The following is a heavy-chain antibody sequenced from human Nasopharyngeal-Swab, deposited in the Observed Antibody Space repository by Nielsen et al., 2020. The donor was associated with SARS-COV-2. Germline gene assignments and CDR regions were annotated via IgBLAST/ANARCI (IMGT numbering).Heavy chain of an antibody. CDR2: ISAYNGNT. J-gene: IGHJ6*02. CDR3: ARGAHYYYGMDV. CDR1: GYTFTSHG. V-gene: IGHV1-18*01. Sequence: ASAKVSCKASGYTFTSHGSSWVRHAPAQGLEWMGWISAYNGNTNYAQKLQGRVTMTTDTSTSTAYMELRSMRSDDTAVYYCARGAHYYYGMDVWGQGTTVTVSS.